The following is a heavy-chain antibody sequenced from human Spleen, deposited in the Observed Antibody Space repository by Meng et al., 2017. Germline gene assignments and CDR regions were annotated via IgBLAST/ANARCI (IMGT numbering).Heavy chain of an antibody. J-gene: IGHJ4*02. CDR3: ARGPTTMAHDFDY. V-gene: IGHV4-34*01. CDR1: GGSFSDHY. Sequence: VQLSQGGRGLLKPSETLSLTCVVSGGSFSDHYRSWIRQPPGKGLEWIGEINHSGSTNYNPSLESRATISVDTSQNNLSLKLSSVTAADSAVYYCARGPTTMAHDFDYWGQGTLVTVSS. D-gene: IGHD4-11*01. CDR2: INHSGST.